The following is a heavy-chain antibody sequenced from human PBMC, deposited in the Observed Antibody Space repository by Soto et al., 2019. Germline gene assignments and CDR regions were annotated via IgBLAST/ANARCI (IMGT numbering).Heavy chain of an antibody. CDR2: IYYSGST. J-gene: IGHJ4*02. Sequence: PSETLSLTCTVSGGSISSYYWSWIRQPPGKGLEWIGYIYYSGSTNYNPSLKSRVTISVGTSKNQFSLKLSSVTAADTAVYYCARSLDPYPKILSMTTGYYFDYWGQGTLVTVSS. D-gene: IGHD4-17*01. CDR3: ARSLDPYPKILSMTTGYYFDY. V-gene: IGHV4-59*01. CDR1: GGSISSYY.